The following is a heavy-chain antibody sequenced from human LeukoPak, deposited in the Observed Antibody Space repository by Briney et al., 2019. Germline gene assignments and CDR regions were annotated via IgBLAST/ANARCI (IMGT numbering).Heavy chain of an antibody. J-gene: IGHJ4*02. CDR1: GFTFSSYW. CDR3: ASLSSRGYFDY. V-gene: IGHV3-7*01. D-gene: IGHD6-13*01. Sequence: GGSLRLSCAASGFTFSSYWMGWVRQAPGKGLEWVANIKQDGSEKYYVDSVKGRFTTSRDNAKNSLYLQMNSLRVEDTAVYSCASLSSRGYFDYWGQGTLVTVSA. CDR2: IKQDGSEK.